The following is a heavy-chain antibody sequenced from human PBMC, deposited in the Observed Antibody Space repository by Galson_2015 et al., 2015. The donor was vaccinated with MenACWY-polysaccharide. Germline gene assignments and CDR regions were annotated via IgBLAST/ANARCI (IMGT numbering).Heavy chain of an antibody. D-gene: IGHD6-13*01. CDR3: AREGSRIVFHAFDT. J-gene: IGHJ3*02. V-gene: IGHV3-33*01. Sequence: SLRLSCAASGIRSYGSGMHWVRQASGKGLEWVAVIQNDGSEKVYADSVKGRFTISRDNSKNTVYLQMNSLRVEDTAVYYCAREGSRIVFHAFDTWGQGTLVTVSS. CDR2: IQNDGSEK. CDR1: GIRSYGSG.